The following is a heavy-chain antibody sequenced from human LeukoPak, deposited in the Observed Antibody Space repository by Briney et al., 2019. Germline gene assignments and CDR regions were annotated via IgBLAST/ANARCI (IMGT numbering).Heavy chain of an antibody. CDR1: GGTFSSYA. Sequence: SVKVSCKASGGTFSSYAISWVRQAPGQGLEWMGGIISIFGTANYAQKFQGRVTITADESTSTAYMELSSLRSEDTAVYYCARGPDYYWYFDLWGRGTLVTVSS. D-gene: IGHD4-11*01. CDR2: IISIFGTA. V-gene: IGHV1-69*01. CDR3: ARGPDYYWYFDL. J-gene: IGHJ2*01.